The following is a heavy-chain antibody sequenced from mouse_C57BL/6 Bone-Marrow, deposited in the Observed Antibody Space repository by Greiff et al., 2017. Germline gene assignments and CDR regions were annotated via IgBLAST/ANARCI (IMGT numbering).Heavy chain of an antibody. CDR1: GYTFTSYD. V-gene: IGHV1-85*01. D-gene: IGHD1-1*01. Sequence: VQLQESGPELVKPGASVKLSCKASGYTFTSYDINWVKQRPGQGLEWIGWIYPSDGSSKYKEKVKGKATFTVDTSSSTAYMEMHRLTSEDSAVYLYARLDGGGSGGGWYCDVWGTGTTITVSS. CDR3: ARLDGGGSGGGWYCDV. CDR2: IYPSDGSS. J-gene: IGHJ1*03.